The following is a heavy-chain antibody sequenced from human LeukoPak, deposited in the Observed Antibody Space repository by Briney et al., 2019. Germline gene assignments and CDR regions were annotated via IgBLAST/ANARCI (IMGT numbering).Heavy chain of an antibody. CDR3: ARVEHVRFLDSDAFDI. V-gene: IGHV1-2*02. CDR1: GYTFTGYY. J-gene: IGHJ3*02. Sequence: ASVKVSCKASGYTFTGYYMHWVRQAPGQGLEWMGWINPNSGGTNYAQKFQGRVTMTRDTSISTAYMELSRLRSDDTAVYYCARVEHVRFLDSDAFDIWGQGTMVTVSS. CDR2: INPNSGGT. D-gene: IGHD3-3*01.